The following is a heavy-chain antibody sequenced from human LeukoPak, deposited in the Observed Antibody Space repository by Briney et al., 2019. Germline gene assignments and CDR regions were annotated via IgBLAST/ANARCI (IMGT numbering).Heavy chain of an antibody. Sequence: GGSLRLSCRASGFTFGSYGMSWVRQAPGKGLEWVSGISFSGDSTYYVDSVKGRFTISRDTSKNTVDLQMNSLRAEDTAVYYCAKKAAAGTDDYYYYYMDVWGKGTTVTVSS. CDR1: GFTFGSYG. J-gene: IGHJ6*03. CDR3: AKKAAAGTDDYYYYYMDV. CDR2: ISFSGDST. D-gene: IGHD6-13*01. V-gene: IGHV3-23*01.